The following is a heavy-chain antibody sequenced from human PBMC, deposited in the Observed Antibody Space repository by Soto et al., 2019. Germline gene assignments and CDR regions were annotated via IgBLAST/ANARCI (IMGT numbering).Heavy chain of an antibody. V-gene: IGHV4-39*01. Sequence: QLQLQESGPGLVKPSETLSLTCSVSDDSINSDKYYWGWIRQPPGKGLEWIGSIYYRGNAYYNPSLTTRVTISLDKSRSQFSLKLNSVTAADSAVYCCARLEGLATISYYFDFWGPGALVTVSS. CDR2: IYYRGNA. D-gene: IGHD3-9*01. CDR3: ARLEGLATISYYFDF. CDR1: DDSINSDKYY. J-gene: IGHJ4*02.